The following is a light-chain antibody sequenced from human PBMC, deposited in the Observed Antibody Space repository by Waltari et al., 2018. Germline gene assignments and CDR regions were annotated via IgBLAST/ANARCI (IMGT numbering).Light chain of an antibody. CDR3: QQYGSSYT. Sequence: EIVLTQSPGTLSLSPGERATLSCRASQSVSSSYLVWYQQKPGQAPRLLSYGASSRATGIPDRFSGSGSGTDFTLTISRLEPEDFAVYYCQQYGSSYTFGQGTKLEIK. J-gene: IGKJ2*01. CDR2: GAS. CDR1: QSVSSSY. V-gene: IGKV3-20*01.